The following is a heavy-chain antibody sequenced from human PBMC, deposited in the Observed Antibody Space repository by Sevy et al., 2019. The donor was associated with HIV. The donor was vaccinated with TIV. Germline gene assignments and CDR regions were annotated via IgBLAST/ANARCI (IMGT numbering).Heavy chain of an antibody. J-gene: IGHJ6*02. CDR1: GFTFSDYA. CDR3: ARDKTILEGRYGMDV. V-gene: IGHV3-21*01. CDR2: ITSGSSYI. D-gene: IGHD3-3*01. Sequence: GGSLRLSCAASGFTFSDYAINWVRQAPGKGLEWVSSITSGSSYIFYADSVKGRFTVSRDNAKKSLYLQMNSLRAEDTAVYYCARDKTILEGRYGMDVWGQGTTVTVSS.